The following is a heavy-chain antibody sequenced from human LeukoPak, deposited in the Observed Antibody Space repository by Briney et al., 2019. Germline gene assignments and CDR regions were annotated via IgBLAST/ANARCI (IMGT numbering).Heavy chain of an antibody. CDR3: ARAGEGYCSGGSCFQRPHWFDP. J-gene: IGHJ5*02. CDR2: TYYRSKWYN. D-gene: IGHD2-15*01. Sequence: SQTLSLTCAISGDRVSSNSAAWNWIRQSPSRGLEWLGRTYYRSKWYNDYAVSVKSRITINPDTSKNQFSLQLNSVTPEDTAVYYCARAGEGYCSGGSCFQRPHWFDPWGQGTLVTVSS. V-gene: IGHV6-1*01. CDR1: GDRVSSNSAA.